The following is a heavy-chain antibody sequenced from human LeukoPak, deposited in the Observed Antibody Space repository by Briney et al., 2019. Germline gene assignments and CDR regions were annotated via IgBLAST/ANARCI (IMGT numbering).Heavy chain of an antibody. D-gene: IGHD3-16*01. J-gene: IGHJ3*02. CDR3: ARDPGITPRGAFDI. CDR2: INPNSGGT. Sequence: ASVKVSCTASGYTFTGYYMHWVRQAPGQGLEWMGWINPNSGGTNYAQKFQGWVTMTRDTSISTAYMELSRLRSDDTAVYYCARDPGITPRGAFDIWGQGTMVTVSS. V-gene: IGHV1-2*04. CDR1: GYTFTGYY.